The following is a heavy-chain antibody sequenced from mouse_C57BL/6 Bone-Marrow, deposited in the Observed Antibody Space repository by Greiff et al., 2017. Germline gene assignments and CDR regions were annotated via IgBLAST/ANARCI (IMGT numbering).Heavy chain of an antibody. J-gene: IGHJ2*01. CDR3: TVDSRGDY. Sequence: EVQLQQSGGGLVQPGGSMKLSCVASGFTFSNYWMNWVRQSPEKGLEWVAQIRLKSDNYATHYAESVKGRFTISRDDSKSSVYLQMNNLRAEDTGIYYCTVDSRGDYWGQGTTLTVSS. CDR2: IRLKSDNYAT. CDR1: GFTFSNYW. V-gene: IGHV6-3*01.